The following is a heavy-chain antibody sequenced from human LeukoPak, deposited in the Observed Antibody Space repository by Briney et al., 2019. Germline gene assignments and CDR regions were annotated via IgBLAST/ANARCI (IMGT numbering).Heavy chain of an antibody. CDR3: ARQLGYCSSTSCYADKVDY. V-gene: IGHV4-39*01. Sequence: SETLSLTCTVSGGSISSSSYYWGWIRQPPGKGLEWIGGIYYSGSTYYNPSLKSRCTISVDTSKNQFSLKLSSVTAADTAVYYCARQLGYCSSTSCYADKVDYWGQGTLVTVSS. CDR2: IYYSGST. CDR1: GGSISSSSYY. J-gene: IGHJ4*02. D-gene: IGHD2-2*01.